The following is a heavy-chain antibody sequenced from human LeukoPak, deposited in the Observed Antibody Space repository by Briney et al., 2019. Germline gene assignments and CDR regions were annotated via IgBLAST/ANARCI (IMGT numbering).Heavy chain of an antibody. D-gene: IGHD2/OR15-2a*01. J-gene: IGHJ4*02. V-gene: IGHV4-4*07. CDR3: ARAIIGSNTGWYFDY. CDR2: IYTSGST. Sequence: SETLSLTCTVSGGSISGYYWSRIRQPAGKGLEWIGRIYTSGSTNYNPSLKSRVTMSVDTSKNQFSLKLSSVTAADTAVYYCARAIIGSNTGWYFDYWGQGTLVTVSS. CDR1: GGSISGYY.